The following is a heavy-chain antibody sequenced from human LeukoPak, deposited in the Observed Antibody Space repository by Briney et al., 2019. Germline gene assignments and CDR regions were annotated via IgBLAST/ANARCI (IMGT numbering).Heavy chain of an antibody. V-gene: IGHV1-3*01. CDR1: GYTFTSYL. CDR2: INVGNDNT. D-gene: IGHD2-21*01. J-gene: IGHJ5*02. Sequence: ASVKVSCKASGYTFTSYLIHWVRQAPGQRLEWMGWINVGNDNTKYSQNFQGRVTITRDTSASTAYMELSSLRSEDTAVYYCARQHIVVVRLWFDPWGQGTLVTVSS. CDR3: ARQHIVVVRLWFDP.